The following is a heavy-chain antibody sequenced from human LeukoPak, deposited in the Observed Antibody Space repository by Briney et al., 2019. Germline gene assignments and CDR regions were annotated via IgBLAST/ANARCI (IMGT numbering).Heavy chain of an antibody. V-gene: IGHV3-7*03. CDR1: GFTFSSYW. CDR3: ASHVRYCTSTNCYQDAFDI. D-gene: IGHD2-2*01. CDR2: IKQDGSEK. J-gene: IGHJ3*02. Sequence: GGSLRLSCAASGFTFSSYWMGWVRQAPGKGLEWVANIKQDGSEKHYVDSVKGRFTISRDNAKSSLYLQMNSLRAEDTAVYYCASHVRYCTSTNCYQDAFDIWGQGTMVTVSS.